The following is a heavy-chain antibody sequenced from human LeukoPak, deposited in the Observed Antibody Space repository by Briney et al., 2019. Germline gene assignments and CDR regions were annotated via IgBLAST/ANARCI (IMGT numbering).Heavy chain of an antibody. CDR1: GYTFTGYY. Sequence: ASVKVSCKASGYTFTGYYMHWVRQAPGQGLEWMGWINPNSGGTNYAQKFQGRVTMTRDTSISTAYMELSRLRSDDAAVYYCARFVPLPQLRWPGFDYWGQGTLVTVSS. D-gene: IGHD2-2*01. CDR3: ARFVPLPQLRWPGFDY. V-gene: IGHV1-2*02. J-gene: IGHJ4*02. CDR2: INPNSGGT.